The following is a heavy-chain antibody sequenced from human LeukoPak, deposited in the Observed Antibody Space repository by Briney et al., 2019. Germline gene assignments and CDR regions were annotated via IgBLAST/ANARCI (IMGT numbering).Heavy chain of an antibody. CDR2: IYHSGST. J-gene: IGHJ3*02. D-gene: IGHD2-2*01. Sequence: SETLSLTCAVSGGSISSSNWWSWVRQSPGRGLEWIGEIYHSGSTNYNPSLKSRVTISVDKSKNQFSLKLSSVTAADTAVYYCARDGYCSTTTCYDAFDIWGQGTMVTVSS. CDR1: GGSISSSNW. V-gene: IGHV4-4*02. CDR3: ARDGYCSTTTCYDAFDI.